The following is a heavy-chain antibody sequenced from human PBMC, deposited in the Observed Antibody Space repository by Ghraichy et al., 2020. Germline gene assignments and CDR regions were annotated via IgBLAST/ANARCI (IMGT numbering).Heavy chain of an antibody. CDR2: IIPIFGTA. CDR3: ASSFPCGGDCSAYFDP. D-gene: IGHD2-21*02. Sequence: SVKVSCKASGGTFSSYAISWVRQAPGQGLEWMGGIIPIFGTANYAQKFQGRVTITADESTSTAYMELSSLRSEDTAVYYCASSFPCGGDCSAYFDPWGQGTLVTVSS. CDR1: GGTFSSYA. V-gene: IGHV1-69*13. J-gene: IGHJ5*02.